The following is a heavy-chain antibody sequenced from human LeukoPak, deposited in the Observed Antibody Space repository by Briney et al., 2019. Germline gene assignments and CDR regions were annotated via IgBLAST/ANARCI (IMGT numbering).Heavy chain of an antibody. CDR2: INAGNGNT. Sequence: ASVKVSCKASGYTFTSYYMHWVRQAPGQRLEWMGWINAGNGNTKYSQEFQGRVTITRDTSASTAYMELSSLRSEDMAVYYCARESVGATTSHFDYWGQGTLVTVSS. D-gene: IGHD1-26*01. V-gene: IGHV1-3*03. CDR1: GYTFTSYY. CDR3: ARESVGATTSHFDY. J-gene: IGHJ4*02.